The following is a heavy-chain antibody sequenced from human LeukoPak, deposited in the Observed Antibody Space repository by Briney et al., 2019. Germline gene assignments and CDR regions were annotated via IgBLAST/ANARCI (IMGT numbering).Heavy chain of an antibody. V-gene: IGHV4-39*01. Sequence: SETLSLTCTVSGGSISSSNYYWGWIRQPPGKGLEWVGSICYSGSTYYSPSLKSRVTISVDTSKNQFFLKLSSVTAADTAVYYCARIIEMATIFAPFDPWGQGTLVTVSS. D-gene: IGHD5-24*01. CDR2: ICYSGST. J-gene: IGHJ5*02. CDR3: ARIIEMATIFAPFDP. CDR1: GGSISSSNYY.